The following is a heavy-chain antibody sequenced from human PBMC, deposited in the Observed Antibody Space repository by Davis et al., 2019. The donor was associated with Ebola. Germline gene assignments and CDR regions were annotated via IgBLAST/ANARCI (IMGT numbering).Heavy chain of an antibody. CDR3: ARAYYYYYYMDV. V-gene: IGHV4-38-2*02. CDR1: GGSISSYY. CDR2: IYHSGST. Sequence: PSETLSLTCTVSGGSISSYYWGWIRQPPGKGLEWIGSIYHSGSTYYNPSLKSRVTISVDTSKNQFSLKLSSVTAADTAVYYCARAYYYYYYMDVWGKGTTVTVSS. J-gene: IGHJ6*03.